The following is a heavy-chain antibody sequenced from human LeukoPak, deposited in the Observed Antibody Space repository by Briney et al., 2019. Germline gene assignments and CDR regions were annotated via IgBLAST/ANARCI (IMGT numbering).Heavy chain of an antibody. J-gene: IGHJ5*02. CDR2: IIPIFGTA. Sequence: GASVKVSCKASGGTFSSYAISWVRQAPGQGLEWMGGIIPIFGTANYAQKFQGRVTITADESTSTAYMELRSLRSDDTAVYYCARESKTDYYGSGSYVRGSNWFDPWGQGTLVTVSS. D-gene: IGHD3-10*01. CDR1: GGTFSSYA. CDR3: ARESKTDYYGSGSYVRGSNWFDP. V-gene: IGHV1-69*01.